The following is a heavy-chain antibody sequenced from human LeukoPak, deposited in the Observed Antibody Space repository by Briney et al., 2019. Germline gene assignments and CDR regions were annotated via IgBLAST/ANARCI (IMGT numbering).Heavy chain of an antibody. V-gene: IGHV3-9*01. CDR1: GFTFDDYA. CDR3: AKDARGFDY. J-gene: IGHJ4*02. Sequence: GRSLRLSCAASGFTFDDYAMHWVRQAPGKGLEWVSGISWNGRSIGYADSVKGRLTISRDNAKNSLYLQMNSLRAEDTALYYCAKDARGFDYWGQGTLVTVSS. CDR2: ISWNGRSI.